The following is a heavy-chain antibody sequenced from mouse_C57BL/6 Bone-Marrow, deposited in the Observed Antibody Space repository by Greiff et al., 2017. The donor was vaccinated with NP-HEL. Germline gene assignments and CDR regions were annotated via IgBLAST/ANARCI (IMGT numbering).Heavy chain of an antibody. V-gene: IGHV1-5*01. D-gene: IGHD2-4*01. Sequence: EVMLVESGSVLARPGASVKMSCKTSGYTFTSYWMHWVKQRPGQGLEWIGAIYPGNSDTSYNQQFKGKAKLTAVTSASPAYMELSSLTNEDSAVYYCTRSRYDYSWFAYWGQGTLVTVSA. CDR1: GYTFTSYW. CDR2: IYPGNSDT. J-gene: IGHJ3*01. CDR3: TRSRYDYSWFAY.